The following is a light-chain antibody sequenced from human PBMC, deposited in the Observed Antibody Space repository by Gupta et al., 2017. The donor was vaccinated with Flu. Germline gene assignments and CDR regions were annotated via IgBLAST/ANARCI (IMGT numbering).Light chain of an antibody. CDR2: TAS. J-gene: IGKJ2*01. Sequence: EVLMTQLTATLSVSPGERVTLSCRASQSISINLAWYQHKPGQAPRLLIYTASTRATGVPARFSGSGSGTQFTLTISSLQSEDFAVYYCQQYNNWPYTFGQGTKLGIK. CDR3: QQYNNWPYT. V-gene: IGKV3-15*01. CDR1: QSISIN.